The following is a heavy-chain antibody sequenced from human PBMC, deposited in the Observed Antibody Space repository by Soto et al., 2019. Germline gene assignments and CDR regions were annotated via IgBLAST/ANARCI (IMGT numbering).Heavy chain of an antibody. D-gene: IGHD3-3*01. V-gene: IGHV4-4*07. CDR3: ARGVRTIFGVVTNWFDP. J-gene: IGHJ5*02. Sequence: SETLSLTCTVSGGSISSYYWSCLRQPAGKGLEWIGRIYTSGSTNYNPSLKSRVTISVDTSKNQFSLKLSSVTAADTAVYYCARGVRTIFGVVTNWFDPWGQGTLVTVS. CDR1: GGSISSYY. CDR2: IYTSGST.